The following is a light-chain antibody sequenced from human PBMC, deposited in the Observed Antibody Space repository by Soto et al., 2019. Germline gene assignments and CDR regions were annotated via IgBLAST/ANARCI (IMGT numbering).Light chain of an antibody. V-gene: IGKV1-39*01. Sequence: DIQMTQSPSSLSASVGDRVTITCRASQSISTFLNWYQQKPGKAPKLLIYAVSTFQSGVPPRFSGSGSGADFTLTISSLQPEDFATYLCQQSYSAPVTFGQGTKVAIQ. CDR3: QQSYSAPVT. CDR2: AVS. J-gene: IGKJ1*01. CDR1: QSISTF.